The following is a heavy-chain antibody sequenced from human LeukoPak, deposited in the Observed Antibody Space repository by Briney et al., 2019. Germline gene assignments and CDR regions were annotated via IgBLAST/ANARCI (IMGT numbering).Heavy chain of an antibody. J-gene: IGHJ3*02. CDR3: ARDLRGGSGWYRNDAFDI. V-gene: IGHV3-48*04. Sequence: GGSLRLSCAASGFTFSSYSMNWVRQAPGKGLEWVSYISSSSSTIYYADSVKGRFTISRDNAKNSLYLQMNSLRAEDTAVYYCARDLRGGSGWYRNDAFDIWGQGTMVTVSS. CDR1: GFTFSSYS. D-gene: IGHD6-19*01. CDR2: ISSSSSTI.